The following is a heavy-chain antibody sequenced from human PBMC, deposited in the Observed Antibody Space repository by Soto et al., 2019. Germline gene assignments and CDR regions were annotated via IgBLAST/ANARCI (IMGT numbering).Heavy chain of an antibody. D-gene: IGHD3-3*01. CDR2: SDPSGGIT. Sequence: QVQLSQFGAEVKKPGASEKASCKATGYSFTNFHIPWGRRPPGQGIEWMGMSDPSGGITRDAKRRQDRSTMTRGGWTSSVYRAWRSITSEDTAVDYCARDLSGHDIYETFGYDLAHWGKGTLVTVSS. J-gene: IGHJ4*02. V-gene: IGHV1-46*04. CDR3: ARDLSGHDIYETFGYDLAH. CDR1: GYSFTNFH.